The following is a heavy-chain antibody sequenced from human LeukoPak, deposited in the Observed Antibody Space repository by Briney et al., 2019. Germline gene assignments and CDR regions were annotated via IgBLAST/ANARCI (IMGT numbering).Heavy chain of an antibody. D-gene: IGHD3-3*01. CDR1: GFTFSIYW. CDR3: ARATSADKEDY. CDR2: IRTDGSDE. V-gene: IGHV3-7*01. J-gene: IGHJ4*02. Sequence: PGGSLRLSCAASGFTFSIYWMSWVRQAPGKGLEWVASIRTDGSDEYYVDSVKGRFTISRDNAKNSLFLEMNSLRAEDTALYYCARATSADKEDYWGQGTLVTVSS.